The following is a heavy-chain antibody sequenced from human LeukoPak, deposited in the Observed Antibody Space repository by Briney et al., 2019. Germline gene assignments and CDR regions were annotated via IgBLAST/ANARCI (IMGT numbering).Heavy chain of an antibody. Sequence: PSETLSLTCTVSGGSISSHYWSWIRLPAGKGLEWIGRIYTSGSTNSNPSLKSRVTMSVDTSKNQFSLKLSSVTAADTAVYYCARDPELLAFDIWGQGTMVTVSS. CDR2: IYTSGST. V-gene: IGHV4-4*07. CDR3: ARDPELLAFDI. D-gene: IGHD1-26*01. J-gene: IGHJ3*02. CDR1: GGSISSHY.